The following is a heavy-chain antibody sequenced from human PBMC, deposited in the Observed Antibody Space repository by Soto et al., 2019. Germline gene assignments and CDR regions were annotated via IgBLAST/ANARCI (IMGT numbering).Heavy chain of an antibody. D-gene: IGHD1-26*01. J-gene: IGHJ3*02. V-gene: IGHV4-59*01. CDR1: GGSIRSYY. Sequence: QVQLQESGPGLVKPSETLSLTCTVSGGSIRSYYWSWIRQPPGKGLEWVGYIYNSGVTNSNPSLKSRVTRSVYTSQNQFSLELTSVTAADTAVYYRVRDLGGSYSFWAFDIWGQGTMVTVSS. CDR2: IYNSGVT. CDR3: VRDLGGSYSFWAFDI.